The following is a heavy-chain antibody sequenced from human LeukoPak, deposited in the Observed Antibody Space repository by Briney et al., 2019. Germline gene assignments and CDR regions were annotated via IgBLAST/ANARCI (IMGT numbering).Heavy chain of an antibody. V-gene: IGHV1-18*01. CDR1: GYTFTSYG. CDR2: ISAYNGNT. CDR3: ARSYDSSGYSFASWFDP. D-gene: IGHD3-22*01. J-gene: IGHJ5*02. Sequence: GASVKVSCKASGYTFTSYGISWVRQAPGQGLEWMGWISAYNGNTNYAQKLQGRVTMTTDTSTSTAYMELRSLRSDDTAVYYCARSYDSSGYSFASWFDPWGQGTLVTVSS.